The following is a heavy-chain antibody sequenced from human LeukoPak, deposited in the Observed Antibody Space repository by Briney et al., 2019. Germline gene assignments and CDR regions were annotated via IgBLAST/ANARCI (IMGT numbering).Heavy chain of an antibody. J-gene: IGHJ5*02. CDR2: INHSGST. CDR1: GGSFSGYY. D-gene: IGHD2-8*01. V-gene: IGHV4-34*01. CDR3: ARGGVKGVLMVYATNWFDP. Sequence: SETLSLTCAVYGGSFSGYYWSWIRQPPGKGLEWIGEINHSGSTNYNPSLKSRVTISADTSKNQFSLKLSSVTAADTAVYYCARGGVKGVLMVYATNWFDPWGQGTLVTVSS.